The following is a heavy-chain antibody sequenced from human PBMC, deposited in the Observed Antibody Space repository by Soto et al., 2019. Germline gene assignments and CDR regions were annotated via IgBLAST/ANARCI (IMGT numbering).Heavy chain of an antibody. J-gene: IGHJ4*02. D-gene: IGHD2-21*01. CDR3: AREPYGESQYFDY. CDR1: GFTFNSLS. CDR2: ISHDGRVT. Sequence: QVQLVESGGGMVQPGTSLRLSCAASGFTFNSLSLHWVRQRPDKGLEWVAVISHDGRVTFYADFVKGRFTVSRDNSKNNIYLQVNSLRAEDTAVYYCAREPYGESQYFDYWGQGTLVTVSS. V-gene: IGHV3-30*04.